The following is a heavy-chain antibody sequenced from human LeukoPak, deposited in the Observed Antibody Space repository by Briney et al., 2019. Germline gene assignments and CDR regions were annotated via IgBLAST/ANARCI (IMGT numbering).Heavy chain of an antibody. D-gene: IGHD1-26*01. V-gene: IGHV3-48*03. CDR1: GFTFSSYE. CDR3: ARVQGRERYFQH. Sequence: PGGSLRLSCAASGFTFSSYEMNWVRQAPGKGLEWVSYISSSGSTIYYADSVNGRFTISRDNAKNSLYLQMNSLRAEDTAVYYCARVQGRERYFQHWGQGTLVTVSS. CDR2: ISSSGSTI. J-gene: IGHJ1*01.